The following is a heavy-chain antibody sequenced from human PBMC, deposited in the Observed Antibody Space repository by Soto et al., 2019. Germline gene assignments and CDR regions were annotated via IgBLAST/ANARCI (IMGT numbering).Heavy chain of an antibody. CDR3: ARVAPITMVRGVIIAPSIWWFDP. J-gene: IGHJ5*02. D-gene: IGHD3-10*01. V-gene: IGHV4-31*03. CDR1: GGSISSGGYY. CDR2: IYYSGST. Sequence: PSETLSLTCPVSGGSISSGGYYWSWIRQHPGKGLEWIGYIYYSGSTYYNPSLKSRVTISVDTSKNQFSLKLSSVTAADTAVYYCARVAPITMVRGVIIAPSIWWFDPWGQGTLVTVSS.